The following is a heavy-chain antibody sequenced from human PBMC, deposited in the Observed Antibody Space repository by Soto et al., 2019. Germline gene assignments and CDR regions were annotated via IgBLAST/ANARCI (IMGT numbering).Heavy chain of an antibody. CDR3: ARDVYCSSSSCYLARAPWWFDP. Sequence: ASVKVSCKASGYTFTSYGISWVRQAPGQGLEWMGWISAYNGNTNYAQKLQGRVSMTTDTSTSTAYMELRSLRSDDTAVYYCARDVYCSSSSCYLARAPWWFDPWGQGTLVTVSS. CDR2: ISAYNGNT. J-gene: IGHJ5*02. D-gene: IGHD2-2*01. V-gene: IGHV1-18*01. CDR1: GYTFTSYG.